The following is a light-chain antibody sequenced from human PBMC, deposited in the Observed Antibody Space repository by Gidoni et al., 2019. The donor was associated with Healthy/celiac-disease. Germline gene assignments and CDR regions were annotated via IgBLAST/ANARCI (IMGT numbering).Light chain of an antibody. CDR1: SSNIGNNY. Sequence: QSVLTQPPSVSAAPGQKVTISCSGSSSNIGNNYVSWYQQLPEPAPKLLIYENNKRPSGIPDRFSGSKSGTSATLGITGLQTGDEADYYCGTWDSSLSAGVFGGGTKLTVL. CDR3: GTWDSSLSAGV. J-gene: IGLJ3*02. V-gene: IGLV1-51*02. CDR2: ENN.